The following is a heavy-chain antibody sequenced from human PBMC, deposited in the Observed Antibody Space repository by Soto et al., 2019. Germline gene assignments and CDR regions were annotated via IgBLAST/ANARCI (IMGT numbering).Heavy chain of an antibody. CDR3: ARDTAQGATTKVYYYGMDV. CDR1: GYSISSVYY. J-gene: IGHJ6*02. CDR2: IYHGGSP. D-gene: IGHD1-26*01. V-gene: IGHV4-38-2*02. Sequence: PSETLSLTCAVSGYSISSVYYWGWIRQPPGKGLEWIGNIYHGGSPYYNPSLRSRVTISVDTSKNQFSLKLSSATAADTAVYYCARDTAQGATTKVYYYGMDVWGQGTTVTISS.